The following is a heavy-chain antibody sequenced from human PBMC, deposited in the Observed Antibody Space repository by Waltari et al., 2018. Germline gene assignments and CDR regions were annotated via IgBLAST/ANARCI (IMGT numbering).Heavy chain of an antibody. CDR2: IFSGDTT. V-gene: IGHV3-66*01. CDR1: GLAVRTSF. CDR3: ARVARGTLYDAFDI. Sequence: VQLMESGGGLVQPGGSLRLSCVASGLAVRTSFMSWVRQAPGKGLEWVSGIFSGDTTYYTDSVKGRFSTSRDNSKNTLFLQMNSLRAEDTAVYYCARVARGTLYDAFDIWGQGTMVTVSS. J-gene: IGHJ3*02. D-gene: IGHD1-26*01.